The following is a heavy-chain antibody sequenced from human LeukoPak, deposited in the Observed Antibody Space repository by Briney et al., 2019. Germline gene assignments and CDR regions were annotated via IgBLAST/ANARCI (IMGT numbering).Heavy chain of an antibody. CDR2: IYHSGST. J-gene: IGHJ4*02. D-gene: IGHD3-3*01. CDR3: ARKHILRFFEWFDY. V-gene: IGHV4-38-2*01. Sequence: PSETLSLTCAVSGYSISSGYYWGWIRQPPGKGLEWIGSIYHSGSTYYNPSLKSRVTISVDTSKNQFSLKLSSVTAADTAVYYCARKHILRFFEWFDYWGQGTLVTVSS. CDR1: GYSISSGYY.